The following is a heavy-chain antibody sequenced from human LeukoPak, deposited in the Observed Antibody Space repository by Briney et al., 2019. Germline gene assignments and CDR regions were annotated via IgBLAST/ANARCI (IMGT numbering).Heavy chain of an antibody. Sequence: PGGSLRLSCAASGFTFSSYSMNWVRQAPGKGLDWVSSISSSSSYIYYADSVKGRFTISRDNAKNSLYLQMNSLRAEDTAVYYCARIVEMATHTYLDYWGQGTLVTVSS. CDR1: GFTFSSYS. J-gene: IGHJ4*02. CDR2: ISSSSSYI. CDR3: ARIVEMATHTYLDY. D-gene: IGHD5-24*01. V-gene: IGHV3-21*01.